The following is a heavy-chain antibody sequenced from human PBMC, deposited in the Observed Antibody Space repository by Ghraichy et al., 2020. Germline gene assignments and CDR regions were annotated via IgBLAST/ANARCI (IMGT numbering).Heavy chain of an antibody. V-gene: IGHV4-39*01. J-gene: IGHJ4*02. D-gene: IGHD3-22*01. CDR3: ARHPRRGAYYYDNSGYQYYFDY. Sequence: SETLSLTCTVSGGSISSSSYYWGWIRQPPGKGLEWIGSIYYTGSTYYNPSLKSRVTIFVDTSKNQFSLKLSSVTAADTAVYYCARHPRRGAYYYDNSGYQYYFDYWGQGTLVTVSS. CDR2: IYYTGST. CDR1: GGSISSSSYY.